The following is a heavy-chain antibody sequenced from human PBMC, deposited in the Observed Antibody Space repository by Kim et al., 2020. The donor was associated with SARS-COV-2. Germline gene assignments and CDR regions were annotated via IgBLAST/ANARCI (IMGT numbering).Heavy chain of an antibody. CDR1: GFTFSSYW. D-gene: IGHD3-22*01. V-gene: IGHV3-7*01. Sequence: GGSLRLSCAASGFTFSSYWMSWVRQAPGKGLEWVDNIKQDGSEKYYVDSVKGRFTISRDNAKNSLYLQMNSLRAEDTAVYYCARVEIPKWRLLLRRVYYFEYWGQGTLVTVSS. J-gene: IGHJ4*02. CDR3: ARVEIPKWRLLLRRVYYFEY. CDR2: IKQDGSEK.